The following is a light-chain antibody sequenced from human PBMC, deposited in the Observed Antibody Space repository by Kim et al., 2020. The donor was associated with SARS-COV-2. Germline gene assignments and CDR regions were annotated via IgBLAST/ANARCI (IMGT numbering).Light chain of an antibody. Sequence: GKTVTISCPRSSGSIDDNYVQWYQQRPGGVPTTVIYEDDQRSSGVSDRFSGSIDNSSNSASLTISGLRTEDEADYYCQSYNRDNVIFGGGTQLTVL. CDR1: SGSIDDNY. J-gene: IGLJ2*01. CDR2: EDD. CDR3: QSYNRDNVI. V-gene: IGLV6-57*03.